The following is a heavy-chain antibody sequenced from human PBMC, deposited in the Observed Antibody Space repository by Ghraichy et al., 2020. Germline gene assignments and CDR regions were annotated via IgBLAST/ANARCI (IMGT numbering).Heavy chain of an antibody. J-gene: IGHJ4*02. CDR2: ISVNSADI. CDR1: GFTFTSFD. CDR3: VRDPNWGEGY. V-gene: IGHV3-21*01. D-gene: IGHD7-27*01. Sequence: GGSLRLSCAASGFTFTSFDMNWVRQAPGKGLEWVSSISVNSADISYADSVRGRFTISRDNAKSSLFLQMNSLRAEDTAGYYCVRDPNWGEGYWGQGTLVTVSS.